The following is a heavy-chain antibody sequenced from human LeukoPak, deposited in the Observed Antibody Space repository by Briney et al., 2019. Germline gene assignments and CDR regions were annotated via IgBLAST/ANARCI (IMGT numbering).Heavy chain of an antibody. V-gene: IGHV4-34*01. CDR2: ISHSGST. CDR1: GGSFSGYY. J-gene: IGHJ4*02. Sequence: TPSETLSLTCGVYGGSFSGYYWIWIRQPPGKGLEWIGEISHSGSTKYNSSLKSRVTISVDTSKNQFSLKVSSVTAADTAVYYCARSNDRSGYCDYWGQGTLVTVSS. D-gene: IGHD3-22*01. CDR3: ARSNDRSGYCDY.